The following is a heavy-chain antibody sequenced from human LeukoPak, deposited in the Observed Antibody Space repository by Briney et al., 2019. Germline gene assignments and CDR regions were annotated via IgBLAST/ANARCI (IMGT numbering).Heavy chain of an antibody. CDR1: GFTFSRHW. V-gene: IGHV3-7*01. CDR3: ARDSTYSSSPTIDY. Sequence: PGGSLRLSCATSGFTFSRHWMTWVRQAPGKGPEWVANIKQDGSERYYVHSVRGRFTISRDNAKNALYLQMNSLRAEDTAVYYCARDSTYSSSPTIDYWGQGTLVTVSS. J-gene: IGHJ4*02. D-gene: IGHD6-6*01. CDR2: IKQDGSER.